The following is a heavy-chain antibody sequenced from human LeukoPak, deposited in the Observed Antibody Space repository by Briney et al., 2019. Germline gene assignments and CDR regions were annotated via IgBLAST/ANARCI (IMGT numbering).Heavy chain of an antibody. CDR1: GGSISSAGHY. D-gene: IGHD3-10*01. CDR2: IYHSGST. V-gene: IGHV4-30-2*01. J-gene: IGHJ3*01. Sequence: PSETLSLTCTVSGGSISSAGHYWSWIRQPPGKGLEWIGYIYHSGSTYYNPSLKSRVTISVDRSKNQFSLNLSSVTAADTAVYYCARRRGDYGSGELNFWGQGTMVTVSS. CDR3: ARRRGDYGSGELNF.